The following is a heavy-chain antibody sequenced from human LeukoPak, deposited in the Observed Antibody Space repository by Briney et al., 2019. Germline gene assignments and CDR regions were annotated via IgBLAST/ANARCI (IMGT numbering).Heavy chain of an antibody. Sequence: SETLSLTYTVSGRSISSGSYYWSWIRQPAGKGLEWIGRIYTSGSTNYNPSLKSRVTISVDTSKNQFSLKLSSVTAADTAVYYCARESLIFGVVSDFDYWGQGTLVTVSS. J-gene: IGHJ4*02. CDR2: IYTSGST. CDR3: ARESLIFGVVSDFDY. V-gene: IGHV4-61*02. CDR1: GRSISSGSYY. D-gene: IGHD3-3*01.